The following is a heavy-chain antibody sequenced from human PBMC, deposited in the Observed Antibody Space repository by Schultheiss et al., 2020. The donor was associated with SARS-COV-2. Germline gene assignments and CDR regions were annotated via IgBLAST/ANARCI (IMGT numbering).Heavy chain of an antibody. J-gene: IGHJ4*02. CDR1: GFTFSSYS. V-gene: IGHV3-7*01. Sequence: GGSLRLSCAASGFTFSSYSMSWVRQAPGKGLEWVANIKQDGSEKYYVDSVKGRFTISRDNAKNSLYLQMNSLRAEDTAVYYCARIGSYLPFDYWGQGTLVTVSS. D-gene: IGHD1-26*01. CDR3: ARIGSYLPFDY. CDR2: IKQDGSEK.